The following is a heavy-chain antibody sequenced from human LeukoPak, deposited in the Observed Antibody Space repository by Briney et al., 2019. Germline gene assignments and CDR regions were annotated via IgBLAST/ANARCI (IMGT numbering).Heavy chain of an antibody. J-gene: IGHJ4*02. CDR1: GFTVSSNY. D-gene: IGHD1-26*01. CDR2: IGGLDHST. Sequence: GGSPRLSCAASGFTVSSNYMSWVRQSPGKGLEWVSGIGGLDHSTYYADSLKGRFTISKDTSKNTLYLQMNSLTAEDTAVYYCAKDSHSGYFDYWGQGTLVTVSS. CDR3: AKDSHSGYFDY. V-gene: IGHV3-23*01.